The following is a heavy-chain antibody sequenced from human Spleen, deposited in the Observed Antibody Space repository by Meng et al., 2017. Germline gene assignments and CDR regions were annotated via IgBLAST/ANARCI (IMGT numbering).Heavy chain of an antibody. CDR1: GYTFPDYY. CDR3: ARDEDISAAGKLFGDY. J-gene: IGHJ4*02. CDR2: INPKSGDT. Sequence: QLRLVQSGAEVKKPGAAVKVSCKASGYTFPDYYLHWVRRAPGQGLEWMGRINPKSGDTHYAQKFQGRVTMTGDTSISTAYMELSGLRSDDTAMYYCARDEDISAAGKLFGDYWGQGTLVTVSS. D-gene: IGHD6-13*01. V-gene: IGHV1-2*06.